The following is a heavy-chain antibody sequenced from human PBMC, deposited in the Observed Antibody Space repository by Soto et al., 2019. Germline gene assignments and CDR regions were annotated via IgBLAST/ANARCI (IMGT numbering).Heavy chain of an antibody. CDR1: GGSISSSSYY. Sequence: SEALSVRWTGSGGSISSSSYYWGWIRQPPGKGLEWIGSIYYSGSTHNNPSLKSRVTLSVDTSKNQFSLRLRSVTAADTAVYYCAGVCALVTDQEWFAHWGHGTLVTVSS. CDR3: AGVCALVTDQEWFAH. D-gene: IGHD2-21*01. V-gene: IGHV4-39*01. CDR2: IYYSGST. J-gene: IGHJ5*02.